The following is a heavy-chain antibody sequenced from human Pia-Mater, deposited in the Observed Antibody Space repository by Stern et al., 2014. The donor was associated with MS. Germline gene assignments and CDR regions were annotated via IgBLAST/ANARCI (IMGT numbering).Heavy chain of an antibody. CDR1: GFSFSTCN. CDR2: ITGSGTYI. V-gene: IGHV3-21*01. Sequence: VQLQQSGAGLVKPWGSLTLSCAASGFSFSTCNITAVSRAPGKGGEWGSSITGSGTYIYYADLVKGRFTISRDNAKNSLYLQMNSLRAEDTAVYYCARDARRGDYYGLDVWGQGTTVTVSS. CDR3: ARDARRGDYYGLDV. D-gene: IGHD3-10*01. J-gene: IGHJ6*02.